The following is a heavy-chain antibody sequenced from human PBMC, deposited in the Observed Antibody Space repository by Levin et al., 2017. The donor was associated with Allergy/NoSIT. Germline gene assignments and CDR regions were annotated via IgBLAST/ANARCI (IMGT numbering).Heavy chain of an antibody. J-gene: IGHJ6*02. CDR3: ARVKGGSDLDSSGHYYFYALDV. Sequence: GESLKISCAASGFTFSSYTMNWVRQAPGKGLEWVSSITSRSTYIYYADSVGGRFTVSRDNARNSLYLQMNSLRAEDTAVFYCARVKGGSDLDSSGHYYFYALDVWAQGTTVTVSS. CDR2: ITSRSTYI. D-gene: IGHD3-22*01. V-gene: IGHV3-21*01. CDR1: GFTFSSYT.